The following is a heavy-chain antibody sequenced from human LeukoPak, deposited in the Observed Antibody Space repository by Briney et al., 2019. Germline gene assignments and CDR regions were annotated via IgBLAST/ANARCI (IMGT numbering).Heavy chain of an antibody. CDR1: GGTFSGYA. J-gene: IGHJ4*02. V-gene: IGHV1-69*13. Sequence: SVKVSCTASGGTFSGYAISWVRQAPGQGLEWMGGIIPMFGTTNYAQKFQGRVTSIADESTSTAYMELSSLRSEDTAVYYCARVYSVYDTIDFWGQGTLVTVSS. CDR2: IIPMFGTT. D-gene: IGHD5/OR15-5a*01. CDR3: ARVYSVYDTIDF.